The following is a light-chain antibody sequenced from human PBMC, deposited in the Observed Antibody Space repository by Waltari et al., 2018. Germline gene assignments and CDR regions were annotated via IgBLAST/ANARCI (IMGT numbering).Light chain of an antibody. CDR1: ELGHTY. CDR2: QNN. V-gene: IGLV3-1*01. CDR3: QAWDSNTTVV. Sequence: SYELTQPPSLSVSPGQTANITCSGDELGHTYACWYQQKTGQSPTLVIYQNNKRPSGIPERFSGSNSGNTVTLTISGTQAMDEADYYCQAWDSNTTVVFGGGTKLTVL. J-gene: IGLJ2*01.